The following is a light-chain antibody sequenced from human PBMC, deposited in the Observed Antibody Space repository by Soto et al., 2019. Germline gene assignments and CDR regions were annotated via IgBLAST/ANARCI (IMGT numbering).Light chain of an antibody. CDR2: GAY. CDR1: QSVSSSD. CDR3: QQYGSSPQIN. J-gene: IGKJ5*01. V-gene: IGKV3-20*01. Sequence: ESLWQQSXGTMSLAPVERATLSCVGSQSVSSSDLAWYQQKPGQAPRLIIYGAYSRATGIPDRFSGSGSGTDFTLTISGLEPEDFAVYYCQQYGSSPQINVGNGTRLAIK.